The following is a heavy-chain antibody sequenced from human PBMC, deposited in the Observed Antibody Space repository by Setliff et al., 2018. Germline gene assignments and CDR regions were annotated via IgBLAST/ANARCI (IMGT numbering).Heavy chain of an antibody. V-gene: IGHV4-39*02. J-gene: IGHJ3*01. D-gene: IGHD2-2*01. Sequence: PSETLSLTCTVSGGSISSSYYYWGWIRQPPGKGLEWIGSIYYSGSTYYNPSLKSRVTISVDTSKNQFSLKLSSETAADTAVYYCARDRGYCSSTACYPYIPGLDVWGQGTMVTVSS. CDR2: IYYSGST. CDR3: ARDRGYCSSTACYPYIPGLDV. CDR1: GGSISSSYYY.